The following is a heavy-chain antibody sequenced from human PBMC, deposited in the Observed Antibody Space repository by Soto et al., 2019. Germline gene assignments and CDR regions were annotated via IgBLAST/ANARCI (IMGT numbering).Heavy chain of an antibody. D-gene: IGHD3-16*02. CDR1: GYTFTSYD. V-gene: IGHV1-8*01. CDR2: MNPNSGNT. J-gene: IGHJ6*03. Sequence: ASVKVSCKASGYTFTSYDINWVRRATGQGLEWMGWMNPNSGNTGYAQKFQGRVTMTRNTSISTAYMELSSLRSEDTAVYYCARGALSFGGVIVNHYYYYMDVWGKGTTVTVSS. CDR3: ARGALSFGGVIVNHYYYYMDV.